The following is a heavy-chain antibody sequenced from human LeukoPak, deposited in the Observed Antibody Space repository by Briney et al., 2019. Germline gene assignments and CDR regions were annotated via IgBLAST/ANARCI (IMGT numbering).Heavy chain of an antibody. CDR1: GFTFSSYG. V-gene: IGHV3-30*02. CDR3: AKDRTAYDSSGYYYDTEDY. J-gene: IGHJ4*02. D-gene: IGHD3-22*01. CDR2: IRYDGSNK. Sequence: HPGGSLRLSCAASGFTFSSYGMHWVRQAPGKGLEWVAFIRYDGSNKYYADSVKGRFTISRDNSKNTLYLQMNSLRAEDTAVYYCAKDRTAYDSSGYYYDTEDYWGQGTLVTVSS.